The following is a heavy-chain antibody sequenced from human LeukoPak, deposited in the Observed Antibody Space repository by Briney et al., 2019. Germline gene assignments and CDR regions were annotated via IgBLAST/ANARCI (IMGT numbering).Heavy chain of an antibody. Sequence: KTSETLSLTCTVSGGSISSSSYYWGWIRQPPGKGLEWIGSIYYSGSTYYNPSLKSRVTISVDTSKNQFSLKLSSVTAADTAVYYCARERQDTAIDYWGQGTLVTVSS. CDR3: ARERQDTAIDY. D-gene: IGHD5-18*01. CDR2: IYYSGST. CDR1: GGSISSSSYY. V-gene: IGHV4-39*01. J-gene: IGHJ4*02.